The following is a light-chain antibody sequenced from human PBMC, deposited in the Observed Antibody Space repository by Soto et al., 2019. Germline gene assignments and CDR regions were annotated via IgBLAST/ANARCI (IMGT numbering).Light chain of an antibody. V-gene: IGKV3-11*01. CDR1: QSVSSY. CDR2: VAS. Sequence: EIVLTQSPATLSLSPGERATLSCRASQSVSSYLAWYKQKPGQAPRLLIYVASNRATGIPARFSGSGSGTDFTLTISSLEPEDFAVYYCQQRSNWPLLTFGGGTKVEIK. J-gene: IGKJ4*01. CDR3: QQRSNWPLLT.